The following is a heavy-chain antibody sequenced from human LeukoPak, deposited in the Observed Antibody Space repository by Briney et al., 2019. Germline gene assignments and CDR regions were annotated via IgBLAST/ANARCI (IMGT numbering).Heavy chain of an antibody. J-gene: IGHJ4*02. V-gene: IGHV3-21*01. CDR3: ARDPTGYYDSSGYTEVFDY. Sequence: GGSLRLSCAASGFTFSSYSMNWVRQAPGKGLEWVSSISSSSSYIYYADSVKGRFTISRDNAKNSPYLQMNSLRAEDTAVYYCARDPTGYYDSSGYTEVFDYWGQGTLITVSP. D-gene: IGHD3-22*01. CDR2: ISSSSSYI. CDR1: GFTFSSYS.